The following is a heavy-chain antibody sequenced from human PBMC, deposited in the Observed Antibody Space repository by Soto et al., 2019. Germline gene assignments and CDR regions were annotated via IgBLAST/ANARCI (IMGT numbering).Heavy chain of an antibody. Sequence: AGGSLRLSCAASGFTFSSYAMSWVRQAPGKGLEWVSAISGSGGSTYYADSVKGRFTISRDNSKNTLYLQMNSLRAEDTAVYYCAKGTTIVLMVYAIDYWGQGTLVTVSS. J-gene: IGHJ4*02. CDR3: AKGTTIVLMVYAIDY. D-gene: IGHD2-8*01. CDR1: GFTFSSYA. CDR2: ISGSGGST. V-gene: IGHV3-23*01.